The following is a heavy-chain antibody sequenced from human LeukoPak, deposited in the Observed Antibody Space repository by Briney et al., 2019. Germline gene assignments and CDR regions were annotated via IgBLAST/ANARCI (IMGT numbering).Heavy chain of an antibody. CDR3: ARSKGIRVIDY. Sequence: ASVKVSCKASGYTXTSYYIHWVRQAPGQGLEWMGMINPNGGGTNYAQKFQDRVIMTSDTSTSTVYMEVSSLTSEDMAVYYCARSKGIRVIDYWGQGTLVTVSS. CDR2: INPNGGGT. CDR1: GYTXTSYY. V-gene: IGHV1-46*01. D-gene: IGHD3-16*02. J-gene: IGHJ4*02.